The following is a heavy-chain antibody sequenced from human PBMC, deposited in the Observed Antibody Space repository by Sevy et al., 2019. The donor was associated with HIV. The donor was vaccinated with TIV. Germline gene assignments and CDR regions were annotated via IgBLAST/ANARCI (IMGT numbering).Heavy chain of an antibody. V-gene: IGHV3-33*01. Sequence: GGSLRLSCAASGFTFSSHGMHWVRQAPGKGLEWGAGIWYDGSNKYYADSVKGRFTISRDNSKNTLYLQMNSLRAEDTAVYYCATDRPYYYDTSGPAFDIWGQGTMVTVSS. D-gene: IGHD3-22*01. J-gene: IGHJ3*02. CDR2: IWYDGSNK. CDR3: ATDRPYYYDTSGPAFDI. CDR1: GFTFSSHG.